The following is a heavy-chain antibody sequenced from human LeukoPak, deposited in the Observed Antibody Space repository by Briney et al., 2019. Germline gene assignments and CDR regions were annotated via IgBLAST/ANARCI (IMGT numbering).Heavy chain of an antibody. CDR1: GYTFTSHA. V-gene: IGHV1-3*01. Sequence: GASVKVSCKASGYTFTSHAMHWVRQAPGQRLEWMGWINAANGNTKYSQKFQGRVTITRDTSASTLYMELSSLRYEDTAVYYCARGGSIEVATGFDYWGQGTLVTVSS. CDR2: INAANGNT. J-gene: IGHJ4*02. D-gene: IGHD3-22*01. CDR3: ARGGSIEVATGFDY.